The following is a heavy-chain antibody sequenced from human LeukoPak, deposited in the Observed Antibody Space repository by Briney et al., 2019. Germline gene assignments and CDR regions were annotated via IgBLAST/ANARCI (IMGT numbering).Heavy chain of an antibody. CDR1: GFTFSSYG. D-gene: IGHD3-22*01. Sequence: GGSLRLSCAASGFTFSSYGMSWVRQAPGKGLEWVSAISGSGGSTYYADSVKGRFTISRDNSKNTLYLQMNSLRAEDTAVYYCAKDRGHYYDRWGVDYWGQGTLVTVSS. J-gene: IGHJ4*02. CDR3: AKDRGHYYDRWGVDY. V-gene: IGHV3-23*01. CDR2: ISGSGGST.